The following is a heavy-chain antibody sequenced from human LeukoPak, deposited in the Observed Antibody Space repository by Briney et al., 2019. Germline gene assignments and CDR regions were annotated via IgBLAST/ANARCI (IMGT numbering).Heavy chain of an antibody. CDR2: ISYDGSNK. V-gene: IGHV3-30-3*01. Sequence: GGSLRLSCAASGFTFSSYAMHWVRQAPGKGLEWVAVISYDGSNKYYADSVKGRFTISRDNSKNTLYLQMNSLRAEDTAVYYCAREDDDYYDSSGLFDYWGQGTLVTVSS. D-gene: IGHD3-22*01. CDR3: AREDDDYYDSSGLFDY. J-gene: IGHJ4*02. CDR1: GFTFSSYA.